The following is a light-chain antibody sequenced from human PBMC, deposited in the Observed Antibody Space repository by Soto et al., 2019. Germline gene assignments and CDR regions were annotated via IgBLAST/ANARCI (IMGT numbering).Light chain of an antibody. CDR2: DAS. V-gene: IGKV1-13*02. CDR3: QQFNSPLT. Sequence: AIQLTQSPSSLSASVGDRVTITCRASQGISSALAWYQKKPGKAPKLLIYDASSLESGVPSRFSGSGSGTDFTLTIRSLQPEDFATYYCQQFNSPLTFGGGNKGEIK. CDR1: QGISSA. J-gene: IGKJ4*01.